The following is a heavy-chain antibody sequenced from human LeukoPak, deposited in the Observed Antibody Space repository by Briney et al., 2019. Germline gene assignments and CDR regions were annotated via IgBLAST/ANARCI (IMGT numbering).Heavy chain of an antibody. CDR2: ITADSGTT. V-gene: IGHV3-48*02. Sequence: GTLSLTCGVSGGSIDITNYWSWVRQAPGKGLEWVSYITADSGTTYYADSVKGRFTISRDNAKNSLYLQMNSLRDEDTAVYYCASRDYFDYWGQGTLVTVSS. CDR3: ASRDYFDY. J-gene: IGHJ4*02. CDR1: GGSIDITNY.